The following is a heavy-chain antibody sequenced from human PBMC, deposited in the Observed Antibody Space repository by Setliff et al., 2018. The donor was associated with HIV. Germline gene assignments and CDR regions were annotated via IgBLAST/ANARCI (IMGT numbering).Heavy chain of an antibody. CDR3: ARDRRTAMAADAFDI. CDR1: GYSFTDYY. V-gene: IGHV1-2*04. J-gene: IGHJ3*02. Sequence: ASVKVSCKASGYSFTDYYIHWVRQAPGQGLEWMGWINPKSDGTNYAQKFQGWITMTRDTSISTAYMELSRLRSEDTAVYYCARDRRTAMAADAFDIWGQGTMVTVSS. D-gene: IGHD5-18*01. CDR2: INPKSDGT.